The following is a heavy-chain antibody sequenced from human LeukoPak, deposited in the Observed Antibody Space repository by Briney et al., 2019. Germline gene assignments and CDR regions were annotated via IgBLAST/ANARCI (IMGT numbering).Heavy chain of an antibody. Sequence: PSETLSLTCTDSGGSISSSSYYWSWIRQPPGKGLEWIGEINHSGSTNYNPSLKSRVTISVDTSKNQFSLKLSSVTAADTAVYYCARIGGYYYGYDYWGQGTLVTVSS. D-gene: IGHD3-22*01. J-gene: IGHJ4*02. CDR2: INHSGST. CDR3: ARIGGYYYGYDY. V-gene: IGHV4-39*07. CDR1: GGSISSSSYY.